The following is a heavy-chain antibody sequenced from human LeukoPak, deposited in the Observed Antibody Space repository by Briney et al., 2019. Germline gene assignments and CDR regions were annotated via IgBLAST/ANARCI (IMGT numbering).Heavy chain of an antibody. V-gene: IGHV3-66*01. J-gene: IGHJ4*02. CDR3: ARDYYGSGSADY. D-gene: IGHD3-10*01. Sequence: GGSLRLSCAASGFTVSSNYMSWVRQAPGKGLEWVSVIYSGGSTYYADYVKGRFTISRDNSKNTLYLQMNSLRDEDTAVYYCARDYYGSGSADYRGQGTLVTVSS. CDR1: GFTVSSNY. CDR2: IYSGGST.